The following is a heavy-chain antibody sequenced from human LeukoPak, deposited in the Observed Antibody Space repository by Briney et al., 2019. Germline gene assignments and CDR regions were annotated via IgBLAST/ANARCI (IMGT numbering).Heavy chain of an antibody. J-gene: IGHJ4*02. D-gene: IGHD3-22*01. CDR3: ARVPYYYDSSGYSDY. V-gene: IGHV3-21*01. CDR2: ISSSSSYI. Sequence: GGSLRLSCAAPGFTFSSYSMNWVRQAPGKGLEWVSSISSSSSYIYYADSVKGRFTISRDNAKNSLYLQMNSLRAEDTAVYYCARVPYYYDSSGYSDYWGQGTLVTVSS. CDR1: GFTFSSYS.